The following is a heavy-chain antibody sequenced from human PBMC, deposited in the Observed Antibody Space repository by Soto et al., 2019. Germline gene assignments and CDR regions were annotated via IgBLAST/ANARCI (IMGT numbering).Heavy chain of an antibody. CDR3: PHRPLVVPGTRGFAWFDP. CDR1: GFSLSTSGVG. J-gene: IGHJ5*02. CDR2: IYWDDDK. D-gene: IGHD6-19*01. V-gene: IGHV2-5*02. Sequence: QITLKESGPTLVKPTQTLTLTCTFSGFSLSTSGVGVGWIRQPPGKALEWLAFIYWDDDKRYSPSLKSRLTNTQDTSRNPVVLTMPNMDPVDTATYYCPHRPLVVPGTRGFAWFDPWGQGTLVTVSS.